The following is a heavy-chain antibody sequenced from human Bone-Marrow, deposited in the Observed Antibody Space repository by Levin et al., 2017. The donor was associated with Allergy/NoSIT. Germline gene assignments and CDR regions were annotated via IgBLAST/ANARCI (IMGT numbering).Heavy chain of an antibody. D-gene: IGHD2-2*01. V-gene: IGHV3-15*01. CDR1: GFTFANGW. CDR3: TTDRGPRYCSRTTCSWTS. CDR2: VKPKNDGGTT. Sequence: AGESLKISCAGSGFTFANGWMNWVRQAPGKGLEWVGRVKPKNDGGTTDYAAPVKGRFTISRDDSKSTVYLQMNNLKTEDTALYYCTTDRGPRYCSRTTCSWTSWGQGTLVTVSS. J-gene: IGHJ5*02.